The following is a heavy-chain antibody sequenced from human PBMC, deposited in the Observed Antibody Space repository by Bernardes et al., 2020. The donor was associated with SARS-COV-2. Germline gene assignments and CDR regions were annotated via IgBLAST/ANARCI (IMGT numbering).Heavy chain of an antibody. Sequence: GGSLRLSCAASRFIFRTYWMSWVRQAPGKGLEWVANIKQDGTEKYYVDSVKGRFTISRDNAKNSLYLQMNSLRAEDTAVYFCARDRAVNWFDPWGQGTLVTVSS. CDR1: RFIFRTYW. CDR3: ARDRAVNWFDP. D-gene: IGHD3-10*01. J-gene: IGHJ5*02. V-gene: IGHV3-7*01. CDR2: IKQDGTEK.